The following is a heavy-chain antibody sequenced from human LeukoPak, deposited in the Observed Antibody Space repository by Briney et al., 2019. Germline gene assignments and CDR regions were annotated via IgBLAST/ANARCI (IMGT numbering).Heavy chain of an antibody. CDR1: GFTFSSYA. Sequence: GGSLRLSCAASGFTFSSYAMSWVRQAPGKGLEWVSAISGSGGSTYYADSVKGRFTISRDNSKNTLYLQMNSLRAEDTAVYYCAKVLSSGWFLDYFDYWGQGTLLTESS. CDR3: AKVLSSGWFLDYFDY. D-gene: IGHD6-19*01. V-gene: IGHV3-23*01. CDR2: ISGSGGST. J-gene: IGHJ4*02.